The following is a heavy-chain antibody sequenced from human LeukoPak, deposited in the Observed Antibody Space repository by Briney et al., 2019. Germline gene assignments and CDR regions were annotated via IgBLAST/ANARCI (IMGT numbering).Heavy chain of an antibody. CDR1: GGTFSSYA. V-gene: IGHV1-69*05. J-gene: IGHJ3*02. CDR2: IIPIFGTA. CDR3: ATRGYDFWSGALAFDI. Sequence: ASVKVSCKASGGTFSSYAISWVRQAPGQGLEWMGRIIPIFGTANYAQKFQGRVTITTDESTSTAYMELSSLRPEDTAVYYCATRGYDFWSGALAFDIWGQGTMVTVSS. D-gene: IGHD3-3*01.